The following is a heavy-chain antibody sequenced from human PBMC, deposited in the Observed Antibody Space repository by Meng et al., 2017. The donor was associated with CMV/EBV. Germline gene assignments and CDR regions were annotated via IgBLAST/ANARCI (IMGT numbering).Heavy chain of an antibody. CDR1: GFTFSDYY. D-gene: IGHD3-3*01. J-gene: IGHJ4*02. V-gene: IGHV3-11*01. CDR2: ISSSGSTV. Sequence: LSLTCAASGFTFSDYYMSWIRQAPGKGLEWVSYISSSGSTVYYADSVKGRFTISRDNAKNSLYLQMNSLRAEDTAVYYCARGNYDFWSGYSDTFDYWGQGTLVTVSS. CDR3: ARGNYDFWSGYSDTFDY.